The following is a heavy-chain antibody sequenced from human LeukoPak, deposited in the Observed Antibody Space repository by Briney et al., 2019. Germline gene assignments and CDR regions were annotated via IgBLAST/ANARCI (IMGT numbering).Heavy chain of an antibody. Sequence: SETLSLTCAVYGGSFSGYYWSWIRQPPGKGLEWIGEINHSGSTNYNPSLKSRVTISVDTSKNQFSLKLSSVTAADTAVYYCARRASSGWDSFDYWGQGTLVTVSS. CDR1: GGSFSGYY. V-gene: IGHV4-34*01. CDR2: INHSGST. D-gene: IGHD6-19*01. CDR3: ARRASSGWDSFDY. J-gene: IGHJ4*02.